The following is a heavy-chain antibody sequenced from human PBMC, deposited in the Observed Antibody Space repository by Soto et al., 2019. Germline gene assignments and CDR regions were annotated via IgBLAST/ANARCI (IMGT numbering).Heavy chain of an antibody. J-gene: IGHJ4*02. D-gene: IGHD5-12*01. CDR2: IFWAEDK. CDR1: GISVTSAGVG. V-gene: IGHV2-5*02. CDR3: ALLNGGGYTF. Sequence: QIAFKESGPTLVKSTQTLALTCTVSGISVTSAGVGVGWVRQPPGMALVWLSVIFWAEDKRHSPSLESRLSITRNSSEDQVFLTMTNIESMATATYYWALLNGGGYTFWRQRTRVTVSS.